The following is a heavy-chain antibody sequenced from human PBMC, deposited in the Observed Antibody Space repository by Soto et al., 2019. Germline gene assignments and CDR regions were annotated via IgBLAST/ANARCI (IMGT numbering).Heavy chain of an antibody. D-gene: IGHD5-12*01. CDR3: ARLGGYSDYDPFDY. Sequence: EVQLLESGGGLVEPGGSLRLSCAASGFHFSIYAMGWVRQAPGKGLEWVSVISGNGGSTYYPDSVKGRFSISRVISKNTLFLEMNTPRPEDTASFYCARLGGYSDYDPFDYWGQGTLVTVSS. V-gene: IGHV3-23*01. CDR1: GFHFSIYA. J-gene: IGHJ4*02. CDR2: ISGNGGST.